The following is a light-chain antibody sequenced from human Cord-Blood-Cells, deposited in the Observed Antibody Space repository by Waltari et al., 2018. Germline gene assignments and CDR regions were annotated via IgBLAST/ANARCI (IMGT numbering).Light chain of an antibody. CDR3: SSYTSSSTLV. J-gene: IGLJ2*01. CDR1: SSDVGGYNY. V-gene: IGLV2-14*01. CDR2: EVS. Sequence: QSALTQPAAVSGSPGQASTISCTGTSSDVGGYNYVSWYQQHPGKAPKLMIYEVSTRPSGVSNRFSGSKSGNTASLTISGLQAEDEADYYCSSYTSSSTLVFGGGTKLTVL.